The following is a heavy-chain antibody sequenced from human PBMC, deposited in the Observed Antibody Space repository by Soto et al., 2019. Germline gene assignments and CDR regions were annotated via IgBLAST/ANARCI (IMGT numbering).Heavy chain of an antibody. Sequence: XSVKVSCKASVYTFTSYGISWVRQAPGQGLEWMGWISAYNGNTNYAQKLQGRVTMTTDTSTSTAYMELRSLRSDDTAVYYCGTVMVRAYYYGMDVWGQGTTVTVSS. J-gene: IGHJ6*02. V-gene: IGHV1-18*01. CDR1: VYTFTSYG. D-gene: IGHD3-10*01. CDR3: GTVMVRAYYYGMDV. CDR2: ISAYNGNT.